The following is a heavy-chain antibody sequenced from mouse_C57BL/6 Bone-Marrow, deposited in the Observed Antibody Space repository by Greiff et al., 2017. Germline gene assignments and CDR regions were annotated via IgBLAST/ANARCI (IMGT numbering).Heavy chain of an antibody. CDR2: INPNNGGT. CDR3: APYGYDYAMDY. Sequence: EVQLQQSGPELVKPGASVKISCKASGYTFTDYYMNWVKQSHGKSLERIGDINPNNGGTSYNQKFKGKATLTVDKSSSTAYMELRSLTSEDSAVYYCAPYGYDYAMDYWGQGTSVTVSS. V-gene: IGHV1-26*01. J-gene: IGHJ4*01. CDR1: GYTFTDYY. D-gene: IGHD2-2*01.